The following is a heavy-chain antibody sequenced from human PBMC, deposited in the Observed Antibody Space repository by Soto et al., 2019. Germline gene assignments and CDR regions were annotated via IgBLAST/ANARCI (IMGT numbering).Heavy chain of an antibody. CDR3: VRVREGKWLVPDD. Sequence: GASVKVSCKASGYTFTSYGISWVRQAPGQGLEWMGWISAYNGNTNYAQKLQGRVTMTTDTSTSTAYMELRSLRTDDRAVYYFVRVREGKWLVPDDWGQGTLVTVSS. CDR2: ISAYNGNT. J-gene: IGHJ4*01. V-gene: IGHV1-18*04. CDR1: GYTFTSYG. D-gene: IGHD5-12*01.